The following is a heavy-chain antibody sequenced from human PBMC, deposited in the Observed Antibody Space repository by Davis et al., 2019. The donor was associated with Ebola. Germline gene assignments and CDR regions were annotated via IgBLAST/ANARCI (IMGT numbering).Heavy chain of an antibody. Sequence: AASVKVSCKASGYIFTSYAMHWVRQAPGQRLEWMGWINAGNGDTKYSQKFRDRVTITRDTSASTAYMELSSLRSEDTAVYYCARDWVGATSLKYYYGMDVWGQGTTVTVSS. CDR3: ARDWVGATSLKYYYGMDV. D-gene: IGHD1-26*01. CDR1: GYIFTSYA. CDR2: INAGNGDT. J-gene: IGHJ6*02. V-gene: IGHV1-3*01.